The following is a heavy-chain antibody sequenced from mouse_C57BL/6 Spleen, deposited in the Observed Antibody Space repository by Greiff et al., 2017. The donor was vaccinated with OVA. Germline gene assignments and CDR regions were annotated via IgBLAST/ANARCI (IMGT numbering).Heavy chain of an antibody. CDR2: IDPSDSYT. Sequence: VQLQQPGAELVRPGTSVKLSCKASGYTFTSYWMHWVKQRPGQGLEWIGVIDPSDSYTNYNQKFKGKATLTVDTSSSTAYMQLSSLTSEDSAVYYCAKGITTASDYWGQGTTLTVSS. V-gene: IGHV1-59*01. D-gene: IGHD1-2*01. CDR1: GYTFTSYW. CDR3: AKGITTASDY. J-gene: IGHJ2*01.